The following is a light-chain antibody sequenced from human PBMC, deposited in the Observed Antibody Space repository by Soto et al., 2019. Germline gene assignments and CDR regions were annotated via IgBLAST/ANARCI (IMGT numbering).Light chain of an antibody. CDR3: QHYDDSVWT. CDR1: QSVSSTN. V-gene: IGKV3-20*01. CDR2: GAS. J-gene: IGKJ1*01. Sequence: EIVLTQSPGTLSLSPGERATLSCRASQSVSSTNLAWYQQKPGQAPRLLIYGASSRAPGIPDRFSGSGSGTDFTLTISRLEPEDFAAYYCQHYDDSVWTFGQGTQVEIK.